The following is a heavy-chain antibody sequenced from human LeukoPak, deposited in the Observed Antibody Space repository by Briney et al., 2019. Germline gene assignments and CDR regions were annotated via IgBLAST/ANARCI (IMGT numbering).Heavy chain of an antibody. V-gene: IGHV1-69*13. CDR3: ARSYPLDTHRDGYNLSFDC. CDR1: GGTFSSYA. CDR2: IIPILGTA. Sequence: GASVKVSCKASGGTFSSYAISWVRQAPGQGLEWMGGIIPILGTANYAQKFQGRVTITADESTSTAYMELSSLRSEDTAVYYCARSYPLDTHRDGYNLSFDCWGQGTLVTVSS. D-gene: IGHD5-24*01. J-gene: IGHJ4*02.